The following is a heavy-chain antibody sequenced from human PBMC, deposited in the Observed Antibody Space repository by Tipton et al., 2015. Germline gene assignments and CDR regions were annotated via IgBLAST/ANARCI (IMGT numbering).Heavy chain of an antibody. V-gene: IGHV4-31*03. J-gene: IGHJ6*02. Sequence: TLSLTCTVSGGSISSGGYYWSWIRQHPGKGLEWIGYIYYSGITYYNPSLTSRVTISVDTSKNQFSLKLSSVSAADTAVYYCASHYSTVTIPYYYYGMDVWGQGTTVTVSS. D-gene: IGHD4-17*01. CDR2: IYYSGIT. CDR1: GGSISSGGYY. CDR3: ASHYSTVTIPYYYYGMDV.